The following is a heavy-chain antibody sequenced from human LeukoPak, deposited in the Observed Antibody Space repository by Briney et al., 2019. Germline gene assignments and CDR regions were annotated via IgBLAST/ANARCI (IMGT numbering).Heavy chain of an antibody. J-gene: IGHJ4*02. D-gene: IGHD3-22*01. CDR1: GFTLRSYS. CDR2: ITSSRSYT. Sequence: SLRLFCSAWGFTLRSYSMNWVRQAPGKGVAWISSITSSRSYTLYEDLVKGRFTISRDNAKNSLILQMNSLRAEDTAVYYCARGVGNYRYYFDSWGQGTLVTVSS. V-gene: IGHV3-21*01. CDR3: ARGVGNYRYYFDS.